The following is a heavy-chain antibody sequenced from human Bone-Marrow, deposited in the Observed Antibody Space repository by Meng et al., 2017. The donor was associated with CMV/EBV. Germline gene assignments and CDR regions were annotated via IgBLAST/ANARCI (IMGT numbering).Heavy chain of an antibody. Sequence: GGCPRLSCAASGFTFSSYAMSWVRQAPGKGLEWVSAISGSGGSTYYADSVKGRFTISRDNSKNTLYLQMNSLRAEDTAVYYCAKGLVGVVVIAIWVGYWGQGTLVTVPS. V-gene: IGHV3-23*01. CDR3: AKGLVGVVVIAIWVGY. CDR2: ISGSGGST. D-gene: IGHD2-21*01. J-gene: IGHJ4*02. CDR1: GFTFSSYA.